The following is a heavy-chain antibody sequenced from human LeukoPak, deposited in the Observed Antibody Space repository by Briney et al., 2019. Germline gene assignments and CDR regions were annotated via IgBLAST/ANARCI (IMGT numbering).Heavy chain of an antibody. D-gene: IGHD3-3*01. CDR3: AKANDFWSGYYSLFSDY. CDR1: GFTFSSYA. Sequence: GGSLRLSCAASGFTFSSYAMSWVRQAPGKGLEWVSAISGSGGSTYYADSVKGRFTISRDNSRNTLYLQMNSLRAEDTAVYYCAKANDFWSGYYSLFSDYWGQGTLVTVSS. J-gene: IGHJ4*02. V-gene: IGHV3-23*01. CDR2: ISGSGGST.